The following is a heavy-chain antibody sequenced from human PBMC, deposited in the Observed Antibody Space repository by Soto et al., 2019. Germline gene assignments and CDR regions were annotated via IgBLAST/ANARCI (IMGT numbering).Heavy chain of an antibody. CDR1: GYTFTDYY. V-gene: IGHV1-2*02. D-gene: IGHD2-8*01. CDR2: INPNSGGT. J-gene: IGHJ5*02. Sequence: ASVKVSCKASGYTFTDYYINWVRQAPGQGFEWMGWINPNSGGTYYAQKFQGRVTMTRDTSIGTAYMELSRLRSDDTAVYYCARDFGSVLTNWFDPWGQGTLVTVSS. CDR3: ARDFGSVLTNWFDP.